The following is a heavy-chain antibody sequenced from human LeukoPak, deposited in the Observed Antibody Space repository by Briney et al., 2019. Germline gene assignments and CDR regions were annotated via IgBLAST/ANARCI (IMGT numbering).Heavy chain of an antibody. CDR3: AKDGYYYGSGSLSDP. D-gene: IGHD3-10*01. J-gene: IGHJ5*02. CDR1: GFTFDDYA. CDR2: ISGDGGST. Sequence: GGSLRLSCAASGFTFDDYAMHSVRQAPGKGLEWVSLISGDGGSTYYADSVKGRFTISRDNSKNSLYLQMNSLRTEDTALYYCAKDGYYYGSGSLSDPWGQGTLVTVSS. V-gene: IGHV3-43*02.